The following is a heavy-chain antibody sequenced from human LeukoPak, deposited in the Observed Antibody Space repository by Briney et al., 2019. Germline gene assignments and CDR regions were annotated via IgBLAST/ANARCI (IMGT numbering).Heavy chain of an antibody. CDR3: AREAWGSTRYYYYMDV. V-gene: IGHV3-33*01. Sequence: GGSLRLSCAASGFTFSHYGMHWVRQTPGAGLEWVAVIWSDGSDKYYAKSVRGRFTISRDNSKNTLYLQMNSLRAEDTAVYYCAREAWGSTRYYYYMDVWGKGTTVTVSS. CDR2: IWSDGSDK. D-gene: IGHD2-2*01. CDR1: GFTFSHYG. J-gene: IGHJ6*03.